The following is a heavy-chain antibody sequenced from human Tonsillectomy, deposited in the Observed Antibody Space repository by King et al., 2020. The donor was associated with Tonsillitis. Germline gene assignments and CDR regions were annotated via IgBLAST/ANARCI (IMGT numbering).Heavy chain of an antibody. CDR3: SEGVPPTI. D-gene: IGHD2-2*01. Sequence: VQLQESGPGLLKPSETLSLTCTVSSGSISSYYWNWIRQSPGKPLEWIGYVCNSGSTNYTNYNPSLSSRVTLSIDTSKNQFSLKLNSVTAADTAVYFCSEGVPPTIWGQGTLVTVSS. V-gene: IGHV4-59*01. CDR1: SGSISSYY. CDR2: VCNSGSTNYT. J-gene: IGHJ4*02.